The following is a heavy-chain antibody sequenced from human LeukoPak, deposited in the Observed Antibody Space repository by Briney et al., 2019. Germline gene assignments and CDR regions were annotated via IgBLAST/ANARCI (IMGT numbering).Heavy chain of an antibody. CDR2: ISDSGNT. V-gene: IGHV3-23*01. D-gene: IGHD2-21*01. Sequence: GGSLRLSCAASGFTLSSYAMSWVRQAPGKGLEWVSAISDSGNTYHADSVKGRFTISRDSSKNTLFLQMNRLTPEDAAVYYCAKAPVTTCRGAYCYPFDYWGQGTLVTVSS. CDR3: AKAPVTTCRGAYCYPFDY. J-gene: IGHJ4*02. CDR1: GFTLSSYA.